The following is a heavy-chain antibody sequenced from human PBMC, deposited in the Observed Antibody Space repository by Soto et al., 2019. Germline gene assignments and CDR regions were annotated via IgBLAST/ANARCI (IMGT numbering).Heavy chain of an antibody. CDR3: AATPYYDFWSGHYYGMDV. Sequence: SVKVSCKASGYTFTGYYMQWVRQARGQRLEWIGWIVVGSGNTNYAQKFQERVTITRDMSTSTAYMELSSLRSEDTAVYYCAATPYYDFWSGHYYGMDVWGQGTTVTVSS. J-gene: IGHJ6*02. CDR2: IVVGSGNT. V-gene: IGHV1-58*02. CDR1: GYTFTGYY. D-gene: IGHD3-3*01.